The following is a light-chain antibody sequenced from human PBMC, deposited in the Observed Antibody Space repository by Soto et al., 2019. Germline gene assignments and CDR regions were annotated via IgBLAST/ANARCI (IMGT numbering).Light chain of an antibody. CDR1: QNVYNN. CDR3: QQCRNWPIT. CDR2: DAS. V-gene: IGKV3-15*01. Sequence: EIVMTQSPATLSVSPGEGATLSCKASQNVYNNLAWYQQRPGQPPRLLIYDASTRATGISARFSGSGYGTEFTLTISSLQSEDFAVYFCQQCRNWPITFGGGTMV. J-gene: IGKJ4*01.